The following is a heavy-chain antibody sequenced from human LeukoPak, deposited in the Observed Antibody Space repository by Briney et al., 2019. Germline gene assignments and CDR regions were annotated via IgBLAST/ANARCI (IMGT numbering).Heavy chain of an antibody. CDR2: ISPNTGGT. V-gene: IGHV1-2*02. CDR3: TTRGLTGDF. J-gene: IGHJ4*02. CDR1: GYSFTDYF. D-gene: IGHD1-20*01. Sequence: ASVKVSCKAFGYSFTDYFMHWGRQAPGQGLEWMGWISPNTGGTNYAQKFQGRVTMTRDTSISTAPMELSGLRSDDTAFYYCTTRGLTGDFWGQGTLVTVSS.